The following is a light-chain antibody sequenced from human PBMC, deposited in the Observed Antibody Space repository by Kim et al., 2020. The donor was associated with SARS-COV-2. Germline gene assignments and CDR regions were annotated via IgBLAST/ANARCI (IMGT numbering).Light chain of an antibody. J-gene: IGLJ3*02. V-gene: IGLV3-19*01. CDR3: SSRDSSGDNVML. Sequence: LGQTVRITCQGDNLRNYYASWYQQRPGQAPRLLIYGKNSRPSGISDRFSGSTSGNTASLTITATQAEDEADYFCSSRDSSGDNVMLFGGGTQLTVL. CDR2: GKN. CDR1: NLRNYY.